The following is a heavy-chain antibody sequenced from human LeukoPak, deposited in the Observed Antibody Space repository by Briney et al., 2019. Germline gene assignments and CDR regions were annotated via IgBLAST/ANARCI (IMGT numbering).Heavy chain of an antibody. V-gene: IGHV3-21*01. CDR3: ACSGSYGEFDY. Sequence: GGSLRLSCAASGFTFSSYWMSWVRQAPGKGLEWVSSISSSSSYIYYADSVKGRFTISRDNAKNSLYLQMNSLRAEDTAVYYCACSGSYGEFDYWGQGTLVTVSS. D-gene: IGHD1-26*01. CDR1: GFTFSSYW. CDR2: ISSSSSYI. J-gene: IGHJ4*02.